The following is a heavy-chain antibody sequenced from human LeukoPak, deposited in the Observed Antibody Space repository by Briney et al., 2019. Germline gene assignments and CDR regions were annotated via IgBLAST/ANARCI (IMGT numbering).Heavy chain of an antibody. CDR2: ISSSSSYI. CDR1: GFTFSSYS. J-gene: IGHJ3*02. Sequence: GGSLRLSCAASGFTFSSYSMNWVRQAPGKGLEWVSSISSSSSYIYYADSVKGRFTISRDNAKNSLYLQMNSLRAEDTAVYYCARAFQNYYDSSGYYSPASAFDIWGQGTMVTVSS. D-gene: IGHD3-22*01. CDR3: ARAFQNYYDSSGYYSPASAFDI. V-gene: IGHV3-21*01.